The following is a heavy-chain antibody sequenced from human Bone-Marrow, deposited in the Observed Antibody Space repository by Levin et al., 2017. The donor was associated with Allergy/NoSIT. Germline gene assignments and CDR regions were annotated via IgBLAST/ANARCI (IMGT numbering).Heavy chain of an antibody. CDR2: IGTRSSPI. CDR1: GFAFSDHS. CDR3: VTTWLENTFHL. Sequence: PGGSLRLSCAASGFAFSDHSMSWVRQAPGKGLEWLSFIGTRSSPIYYADSVKGRFTISRDNAKNSLDLQMDSLRDDDTAIYYCVTTWLENTFHLLGQGTLVTVSS. D-gene: IGHD3-22*01. V-gene: IGHV3-48*02. J-gene: IGHJ3*01.